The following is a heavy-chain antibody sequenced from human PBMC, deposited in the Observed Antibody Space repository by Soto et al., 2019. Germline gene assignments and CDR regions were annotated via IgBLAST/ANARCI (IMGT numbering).Heavy chain of an antibody. V-gene: IGHV3-64D*09. CDR3: VKDPYSSSSEYFQH. CDR1: GFNFSSYA. Sequence: GGSLRLSCSASGFNFSSYAMHWVRQAPGKGLEYVSAISSNGGSTYYADSVKGRFTISRDNSKNTLYLQMSSLRAEDTAVYYCVKDPYSSSSEYFQHWGQGTLVTVSS. J-gene: IGHJ1*01. CDR2: ISSNGGST. D-gene: IGHD6-13*01.